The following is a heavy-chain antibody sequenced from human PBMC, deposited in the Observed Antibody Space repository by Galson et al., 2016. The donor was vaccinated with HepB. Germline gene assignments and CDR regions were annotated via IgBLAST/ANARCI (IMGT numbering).Heavy chain of an antibody. V-gene: IGHV3-23*01. J-gene: IGHJ4*02. Sequence: SLSLSCAGPGFAFSNFAMSWVRQAPGEGLEWISSSNARADNIYYSASVTGRFTLSRDNSNNTLYLRMNSLRVEDTAIYYCAKEALYGSGTYIDSWGQGILVTVSS. CDR2: SNARADNI. D-gene: IGHD3-10*01. CDR1: GFAFSNFA. CDR3: AKEALYGSGTYIDS.